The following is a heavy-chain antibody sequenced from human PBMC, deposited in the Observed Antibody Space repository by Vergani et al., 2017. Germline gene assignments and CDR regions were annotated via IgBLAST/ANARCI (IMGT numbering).Heavy chain of an antibody. J-gene: IGHJ6*02. CDR1: GGSFSGYY. CDR2: ISSSGSTI. CDR3: ARVVVAASYSYGMDV. D-gene: IGHD2-15*01. V-gene: IGHV3-11*01. Sequence: QVQLQQWGAGLLKPSETLSLTCAVYGGSFSGYYWSWIRQPPGKGLEWVSYISSSGSTIYYADSVKGRFTISRDNAKNSLYLQMNSLRAEDTALYYCARVVVAASYSYGMDVWGQGTTVTVSS.